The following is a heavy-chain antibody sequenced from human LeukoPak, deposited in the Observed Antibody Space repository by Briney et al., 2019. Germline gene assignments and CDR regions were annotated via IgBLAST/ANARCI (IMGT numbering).Heavy chain of an antibody. D-gene: IGHD3/OR15-3a*01. V-gene: IGHV4-34*01. CDR1: GGSFTGYY. Sequence: PPERLSLTCLVYGGSFTGYYWNWIRHPPGRGLQWIGEIKHRGTTNYSRSIKSRVTMSVDTSKNRFSLKLNSVTVGNTAVYYCAIGSALLHSWSRRDWYYYYLDVWGKGATVTVSS. J-gene: IGHJ6*03. CDR3: AIGSALLHSWSRRDWYYYYLDV. CDR2: IKHRGTT.